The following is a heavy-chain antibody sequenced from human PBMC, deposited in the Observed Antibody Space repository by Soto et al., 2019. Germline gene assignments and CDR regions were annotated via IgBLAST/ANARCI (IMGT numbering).Heavy chain of an antibody. D-gene: IGHD4-4*01. J-gene: IGHJ6*02. CDR2: IDPSDSYT. Sequence: GESLKISCNGSGYSFTSYWISWVRQMPGKGLEWMGRIDPSDSYTNYSPSFQGHVTISADKSISTAYLQWSSLKASDTAMYYCARQTASWTTATTGYYYGMDVWGQGTTVTVSS. CDR1: GYSFTSYW. CDR3: ARQTASWTTATTGYYYGMDV. V-gene: IGHV5-10-1*01.